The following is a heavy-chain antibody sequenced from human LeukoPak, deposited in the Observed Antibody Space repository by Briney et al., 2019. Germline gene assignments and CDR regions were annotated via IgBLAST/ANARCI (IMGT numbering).Heavy chain of an antibody. CDR2: IYYSGST. V-gene: IGHV4-59*01. CDR3: ARAENVFYYDSSGPFHY. Sequence: SETLSLTCTVSGGSISSYYWSWIRQPPGEGLEWIGYIYYSGSTNYNPSLKSRVTISVDTSKNQFSLKLSSVTAADTAVYYCARAENVFYYDSSGPFHYWGQGTLVTVSS. CDR1: GGSISSYY. D-gene: IGHD3-22*01. J-gene: IGHJ4*02.